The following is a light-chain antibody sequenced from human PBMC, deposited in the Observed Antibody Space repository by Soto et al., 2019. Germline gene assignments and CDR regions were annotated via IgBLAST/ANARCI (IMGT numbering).Light chain of an antibody. CDR2: GAS. CDR3: QQYGSSPRT. J-gene: IGKJ5*01. CDR1: YIFSTIS. Sequence: NGLTQSPGTLSLSPGERATLSCRFRYIFSTISLACSQQYPGQAPRLIISGASLRATGIPDRFSGSGSGTDFTLSISCLEPEDFAVYYCQQYGSSPRTFGGGTRLEL. V-gene: IGKV3-20*01.